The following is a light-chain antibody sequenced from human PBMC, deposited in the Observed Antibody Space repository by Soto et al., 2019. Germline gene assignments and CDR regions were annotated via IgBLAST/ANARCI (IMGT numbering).Light chain of an antibody. J-gene: IGKJ1*01. CDR3: QQYGTSPWT. V-gene: IGKV3-20*01. CDR2: GAS. Sequence: EIVLTQSPGTLSLSPGERATLSCRASESVSRNYLAWYQQKPGQAPRLLIYGASNRATGIPDRFGGSGSGTDFTLTINRLEPEDFAVYFCQQYGTSPWTFGQGTKVEI. CDR1: ESVSRNY.